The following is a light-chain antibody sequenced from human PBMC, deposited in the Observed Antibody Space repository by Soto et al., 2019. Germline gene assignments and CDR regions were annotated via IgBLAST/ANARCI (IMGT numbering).Light chain of an antibody. CDR1: SRDVGGYNF. V-gene: IGLV2-14*03. J-gene: IGLJ2*01. CDR3: SSYTTSSTDVL. CDR2: DVT. Sequence: QSALTQPASVSGSPGQSITISCTGTSRDVGGYNFVSWYQQHPGKAPKLMIYDVTYRPSGVSNRFSGSKSGNTASLTSSGLKAEDEADYYCSSYTTSSTDVLFGGGTKLTVL.